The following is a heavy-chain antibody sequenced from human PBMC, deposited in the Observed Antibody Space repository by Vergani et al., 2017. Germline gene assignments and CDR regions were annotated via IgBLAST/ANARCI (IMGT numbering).Heavy chain of an antibody. D-gene: IGHD2-2*02. Sequence: QVQLQESGPGLVKPSETLSLTCAVSGFSIDNGYYWDWIRQPPGKGLEWIGSIYRTGRTHFNPSLKSRVTISVDTSNNHFSLRLNSLTAADTAVYYCARGCGSTSCYKRGEDWFDPWGQGTLVTVS. CDR3: ARGCGSTSCYKRGEDWFDP. V-gene: IGHV4-38-2*01. J-gene: IGHJ5*02. CDR1: GFSIDNGYY. CDR2: IYRTGRT.